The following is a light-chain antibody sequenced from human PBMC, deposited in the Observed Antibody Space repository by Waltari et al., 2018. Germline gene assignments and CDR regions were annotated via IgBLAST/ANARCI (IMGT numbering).Light chain of an antibody. J-gene: IGLJ2*01. CDR3: QSYDSGLSGVV. CDR1: SSNIGAGFD. Sequence: QSVLTQPPSVSGAPGQRVTIPCTGSSSNIGAGFDVPWYQQLPGTAPKLLIYGNTNRPSGVPDRFSGSKSGTSASLAITGLQAEDEADYYCQSYDSGLSGVVFGGGTKLTVL. V-gene: IGLV1-40*01. CDR2: GNT.